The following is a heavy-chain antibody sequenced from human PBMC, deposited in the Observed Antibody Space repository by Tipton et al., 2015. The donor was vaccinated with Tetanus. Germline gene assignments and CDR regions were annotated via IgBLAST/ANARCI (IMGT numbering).Heavy chain of an antibody. CDR3: ARSYGDTFLFRLDY. CDR2: IPHSGSA. CDR1: GGSINDYY. J-gene: IGHJ4*02. V-gene: IGHV4-59*01. Sequence: PGLVKPSETVSLTCTVSGGSINDYYWGWIRQPPGMGLEWIGHIPHSGSASYNPSLKSRVTISLDTSKNQFSLTLRSVTAADTAVYYCARSYGDTFLFRLDYWGQGALVTVSS. D-gene: IGHD4-17*01.